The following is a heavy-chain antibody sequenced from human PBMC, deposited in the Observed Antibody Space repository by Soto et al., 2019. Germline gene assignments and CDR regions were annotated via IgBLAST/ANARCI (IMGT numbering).Heavy chain of an antibody. CDR2: VSSSGDYT. V-gene: IGHV3-23*01. D-gene: IGHD1-1*01. CDR3: ANSFSPPGLNWLSSLDH. J-gene: IGHJ4*02. Sequence: EVQLLESGGGLVQPGGSLRLSCAASGFTFSSYAMAWVRQAPGMGMEWVSAVSSSGDYTYYTDSVKGRFTISRYHSRNTLYLRLSSLRAEDTAIYDCANSFSPPGLNWLSSLDHWGQGTLVIVSS. CDR1: GFTFSSYA.